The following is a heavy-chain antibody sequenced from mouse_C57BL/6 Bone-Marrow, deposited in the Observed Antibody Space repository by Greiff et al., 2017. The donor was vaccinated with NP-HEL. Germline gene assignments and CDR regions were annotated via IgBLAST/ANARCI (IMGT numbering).Heavy chain of an antibody. J-gene: IGHJ2*01. V-gene: IGHV1-81*01. D-gene: IGHD1-1*01. CDR3: ARGPLTTVVPFDY. Sequence: VKVVESGAELARPGASVKLSCKASGYTFTSYGISWVKQRTGQGLEWIGEIYPRSGNTYYNEKFKGKATLTADKSSSTAYMELRSLTSEDSAVYFCARGPLTTVVPFDYWGQGTTLTVSS. CDR1: GYTFTSYG. CDR2: IYPRSGNT.